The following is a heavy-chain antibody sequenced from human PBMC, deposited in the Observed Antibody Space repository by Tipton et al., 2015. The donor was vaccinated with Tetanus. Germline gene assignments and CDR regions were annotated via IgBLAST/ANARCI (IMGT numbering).Heavy chain of an antibody. Sequence: TLSLTCTVSGGSISSSSYYWGWIRQPPGKGLEWIGEINHSGSTNYNPSLKSRVTISVDTSKNQFSLKLSSVTAADTAVYYCASGVRGALAAHFDYWGQGTLVTVSS. J-gene: IGHJ4*02. CDR2: INHSGST. CDR1: GGSISSSSYY. V-gene: IGHV4-39*07. D-gene: IGHD3-10*01. CDR3: ASGVRGALAAHFDY.